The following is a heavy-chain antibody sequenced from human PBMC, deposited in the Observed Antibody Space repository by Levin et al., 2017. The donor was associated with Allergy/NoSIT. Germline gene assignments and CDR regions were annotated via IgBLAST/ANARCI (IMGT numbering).Heavy chain of an antibody. Sequence: SQTLSLTCTLSGGAISIFYWNWIRQSPGKGLEWLGYVTYSGRTSYNPSLKSRLTVSLDTSKNQFSLNLNSMTTADTAIYYCARDTGGFAFDLWGQGTLVTVSS. J-gene: IGHJ3*01. CDR1: GGAISIFY. CDR3: ARDTGGFAFDL. V-gene: IGHV4-59*01. CDR2: VTYSGRT. D-gene: IGHD2-8*02.